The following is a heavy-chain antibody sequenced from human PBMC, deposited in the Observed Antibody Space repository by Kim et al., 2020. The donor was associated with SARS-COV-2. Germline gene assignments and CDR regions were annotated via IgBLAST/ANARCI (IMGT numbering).Heavy chain of an antibody. V-gene: IGHV4-31*02. J-gene: IGHJ3*02. Sequence: SLKSRVTISVDTSKNPFSLELSSVTAADTAVYYCARGDTIFGVVINAFDIWGQGTMVTVSS. D-gene: IGHD3-3*01. CDR3: ARGDTIFGVVINAFDI.